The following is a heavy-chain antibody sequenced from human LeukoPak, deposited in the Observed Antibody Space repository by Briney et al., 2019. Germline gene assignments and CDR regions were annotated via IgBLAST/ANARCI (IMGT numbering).Heavy chain of an antibody. V-gene: IGHV4-39*01. CDR3: ASRAYYYDSSGYGPFDY. CDR1: GGSISGSSYY. Sequence: SETLSLTCTVSGGSISGSSYYWGWIRQPPGKGLEWIGSIYYSGSTYYNPSLKSRVTISVDTSKNQFSLKLSSVTAADTAVYYCASRAYYYDSSGYGPFDYWGQGTLVTVSS. J-gene: IGHJ4*02. D-gene: IGHD3-22*01. CDR2: IYYSGST.